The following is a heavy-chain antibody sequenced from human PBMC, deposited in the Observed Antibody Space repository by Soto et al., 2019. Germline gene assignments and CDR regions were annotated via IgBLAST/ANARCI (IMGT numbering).Heavy chain of an antibody. CDR1: GFTFNTYS. Sequence: GGSLRLSCEASGFTFNTYSMHWVRQPPGKGLEWLAAIWYDGTQKYYADSVKGRFIISRDNSKKTLYLEMNSLRAEDTAVYYCARAGGTTVAGLWHFDSWGQGTLVTVSS. CDR3: ARAGGTTVAGLWHFDS. CDR2: IWYDGTQK. D-gene: IGHD4-17*01. J-gene: IGHJ4*02. V-gene: IGHV3-33*01.